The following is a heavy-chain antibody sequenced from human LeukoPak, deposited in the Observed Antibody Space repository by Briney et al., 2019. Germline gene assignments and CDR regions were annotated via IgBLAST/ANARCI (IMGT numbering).Heavy chain of an antibody. D-gene: IGHD6-13*01. CDR2: IIPIFGTA. V-gene: IGHV1-69*13. Sequence: GASVKVSCKASGGTFSSYAISWVRQAPGQGLEWMGGIIPIFGTANYAQKFQGRVTITADESTSIAYMELSSLRSEDTAVYYCARVVGLTGYSSSWYSGYYYYMDVWGKGTTVTVSS. CDR1: GGTFSSYA. J-gene: IGHJ6*03. CDR3: ARVVGLTGYSSSWYSGYYYYMDV.